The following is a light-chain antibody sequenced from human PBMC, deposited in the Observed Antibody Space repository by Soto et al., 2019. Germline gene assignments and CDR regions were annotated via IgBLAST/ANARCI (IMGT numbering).Light chain of an antibody. CDR3: GTWDSRLSAVV. Sequence: QSVLTQPPSVSAAPGQKVTISCAGSSSNIGNNYVSWYQQHPGTAPKLLIYDNNKRPSGIPDRFSGSKSGTSATLGITGLQTGDEADYYCGTWDSRLSAVVFGGGTKLTVL. V-gene: IGLV1-51*01. CDR2: DNN. J-gene: IGLJ2*01. CDR1: SSNIGNNY.